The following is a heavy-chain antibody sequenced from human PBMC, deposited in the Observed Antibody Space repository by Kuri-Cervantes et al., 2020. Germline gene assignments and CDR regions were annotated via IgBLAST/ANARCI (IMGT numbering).Heavy chain of an antibody. D-gene: IGHD1-26*01. Sequence: GESLKISCAASGFTFSDYYMSWIRQAPGKGLEWVSYISSSGSTIYYADSVKGRFTISRDNAKNSLYLQMNGLRAEDTAVYYCARPSGSYSLLDAFDIWGQGTMVTVSS. CDR3: ARPSGSYSLLDAFDI. CDR2: ISSSGSTI. V-gene: IGHV3-11*01. CDR1: GFTFSDYY. J-gene: IGHJ3*02.